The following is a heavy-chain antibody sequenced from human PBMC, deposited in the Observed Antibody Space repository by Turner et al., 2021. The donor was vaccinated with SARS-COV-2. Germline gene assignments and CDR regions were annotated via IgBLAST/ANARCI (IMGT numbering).Heavy chain of an antibody. Sequence: QVQLVESGGGVVHPGRSLRLSCAASGFTFSTYAMHWVRQAPGKGLEWVAVISYDGSNKYYADSVKGRFTISRDNSKNTLYLQMNSLRAEDTAVYYCARAGWDLLSFDAFDIWGQGTMVTISS. D-gene: IGHD1-26*01. J-gene: IGHJ3*02. CDR3: ARAGWDLLSFDAFDI. CDR2: ISYDGSNK. V-gene: IGHV3-30-3*01. CDR1: GFTFSTYA.